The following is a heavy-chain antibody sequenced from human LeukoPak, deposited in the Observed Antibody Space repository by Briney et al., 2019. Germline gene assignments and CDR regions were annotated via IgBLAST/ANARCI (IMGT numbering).Heavy chain of an antibody. V-gene: IGHV1-2*02. CDR1: GYTFTVYY. Sequence: ASVKVSCKASGYTFTVYYLHWVRQAPGQGLEWMGWINPNSGGTNYAQKFQGRVTLTRDTSMSTAYMEISRLTSDDMAVYYCARDNLEASWGSPGDYWGQGTLVTVS. CDR2: INPNSGGT. CDR3: ARDNLEASWGSPGDY. D-gene: IGHD2-2*01. J-gene: IGHJ4*02.